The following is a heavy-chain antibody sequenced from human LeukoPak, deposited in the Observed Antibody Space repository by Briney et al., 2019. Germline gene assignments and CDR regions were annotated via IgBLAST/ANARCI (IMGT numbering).Heavy chain of an antibody. CDR2: IWYDGSNK. J-gene: IGHJ5*02. CDR1: GFTFSSYG. CDR3: ARATYGLRGWFDP. Sequence: PGRSLRLSCAASGFTFSSYGMHWVRQAPGKGLEWVAVIWYDGSNKYYADSVKGRFTISRENAKNSLYLQMNSLRAGDTAVYYCARATYGLRGWFDPWGQGTLVTVSS. D-gene: IGHD3-10*01. V-gene: IGHV3-33*01.